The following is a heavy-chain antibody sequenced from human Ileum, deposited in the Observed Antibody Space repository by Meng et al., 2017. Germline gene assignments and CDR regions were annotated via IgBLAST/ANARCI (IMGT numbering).Heavy chain of an antibody. D-gene: IGHD6-13*01. V-gene: IGHV4-59*08. Sequence: QVQLQESGPGLVKPSETLSLTCTVSGGSISGYYWSWIRQPPGKGLEWIGYVYYSGSTNYNPSLKSRVAISVGTPRNQFSLRLSSVTAADTAVYYCARHALSVAAAGTDLDSWGQGALVTVSS. CDR1: GGSISGYY. CDR2: VYYSGST. J-gene: IGHJ4*02. CDR3: ARHALSVAAAGTDLDS.